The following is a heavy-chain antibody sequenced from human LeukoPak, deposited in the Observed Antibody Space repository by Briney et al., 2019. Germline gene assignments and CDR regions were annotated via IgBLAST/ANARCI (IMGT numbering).Heavy chain of an antibody. J-gene: IGHJ6*03. CDR2: IYYSGST. CDR3: ASSRDRASDYYYYHYMDV. V-gene: IGHV4-59*01. D-gene: IGHD5-18*01. Sequence: PSETLSLTCTVSGGSISSYYWSWIRQPPGKGLEWIGYIYYSGSTNYNPSLKSRVTISVDTSKNQFSLKLSSVTAADTAVYYLASSRDRASDYYYYHYMDVWGKGTTVTVSS. CDR1: GGSISSYY.